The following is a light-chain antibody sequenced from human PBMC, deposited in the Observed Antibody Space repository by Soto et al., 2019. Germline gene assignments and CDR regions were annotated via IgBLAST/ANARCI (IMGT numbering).Light chain of an antibody. CDR3: QQRYSTPPWT. J-gene: IGKJ1*01. CDR1: QSISSY. CDR2: AAS. V-gene: IGKV1-39*01. Sequence: DIQMTQSPSSLSASVGDRVTITCRASQSISSYLNWYQQKPGKAPKLLIYAASSLQSGVPSRFSGSGSGTDFTLTSSRLQPEDFATNYCQQRYSTPPWTFGQGTMVEIK.